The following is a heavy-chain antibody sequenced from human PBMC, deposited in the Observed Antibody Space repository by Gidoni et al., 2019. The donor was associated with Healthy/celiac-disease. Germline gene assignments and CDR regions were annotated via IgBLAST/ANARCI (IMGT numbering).Heavy chain of an antibody. V-gene: IGHV3-23*01. CDR3: AKDGTYYYDSSGYYGAFDI. D-gene: IGHD3-22*01. CDR2: ISGRGGST. CDR1: GLPFSRYA. Sequence: EVQLLESGGGLVQPGGSLRRSCAASGLPFSRYAMRGVRQAPGTGLEWVSAISGRGGSTYYAAPGKGRFTISRDNSKNTLYLQMNSLRAEDTAVYYCAKDGTYYYDSSGYYGAFDIWGQGTMVTVSS. J-gene: IGHJ3*02.